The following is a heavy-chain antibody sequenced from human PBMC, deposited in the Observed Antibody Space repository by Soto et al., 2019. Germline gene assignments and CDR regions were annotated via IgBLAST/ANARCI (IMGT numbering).Heavy chain of an antibody. CDR1: GGSFSGYY. D-gene: IGHD3-16*01. Sequence: SETLSLTCAVYGGSFSGYYWSWIRQPPGKGLEWIGEINHSGSTNYNPSLKSRVTISVDTSKNQFSLKLSSVTAAGTAVYYCARVLFGSNCWFDPWGQGTLVTVSS. V-gene: IGHV4-34*01. CDR3: ARVLFGSNCWFDP. CDR2: INHSGST. J-gene: IGHJ5*02.